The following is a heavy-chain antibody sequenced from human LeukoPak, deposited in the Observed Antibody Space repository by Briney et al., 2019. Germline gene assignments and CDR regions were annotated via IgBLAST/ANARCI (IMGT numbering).Heavy chain of an antibody. V-gene: IGHV1-18*01. J-gene: IGHJ4*02. Sequence: ASVKVSCKASGYTFTSYGISWVRQAPGQGLEWMGWISSYNGNTNYAQKLQGRVTMTTDTSTSTAYMELRSLRSDDTAVYYCARMGLPSQNTGIVGATIFYYWGQGTLVTVSS. CDR1: GYTFTSYG. CDR2: ISSYNGNT. CDR3: ARMGLPSQNTGIVGATIFYY. D-gene: IGHD1-26*01.